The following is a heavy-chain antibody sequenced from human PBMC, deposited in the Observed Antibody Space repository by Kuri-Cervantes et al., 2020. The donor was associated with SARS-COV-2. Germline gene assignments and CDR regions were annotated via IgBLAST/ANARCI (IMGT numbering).Heavy chain of an antibody. CDR1: GFTFDDYA. J-gene: IGHJ4*02. V-gene: IGHV3-30*02. CDR3: AKGFPNWGPLYYFDY. CDR2: IRYDGSNK. Sequence: GESLKISCAASGFTFDDYAMHWVRQAPGKGLEWVAFIRYDGSNKYYADSVKGRFTISRDNSKNTLYLQMNSLRAEDTAVYYCAKGFPNWGPLYYFDYWGQGTLVTVSS. D-gene: IGHD7-27*01.